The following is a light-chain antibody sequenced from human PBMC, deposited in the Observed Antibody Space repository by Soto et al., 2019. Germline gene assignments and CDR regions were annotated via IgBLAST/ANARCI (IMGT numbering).Light chain of an antibody. V-gene: IGKV3-11*01. CDR1: QSVSSY. J-gene: IGKJ3*01. CDR3: QQRSNWPRGVT. CDR2: DAS. Sequence: EILLTQSPGTLSLSPGERATLSCRASQSVSSYLAWYQQKPGQAPRPLIYDASNRATRIPARFSGSGSGTDYTLTISSLEPEDFAVHYCQQRSNWPRGVTFGPGTKVDI.